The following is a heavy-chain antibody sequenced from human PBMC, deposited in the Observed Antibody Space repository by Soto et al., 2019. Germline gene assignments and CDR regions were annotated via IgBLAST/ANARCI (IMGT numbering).Heavy chain of an antibody. CDR3: AREWELLDY. D-gene: IGHD1-26*01. J-gene: IGHJ4*02. CDR1: GFTFSSYW. CDR2: INSDGSST. V-gene: IGHV3-74*01. Sequence: GESLKISCAASGFTFSSYWMHWVRQAPGKGLVWVSRINSDGSSTSYADSVKGRFTISRDNAKNTLYLQMNSLRAEDTAVYYCAREWELLDYWGQGTLVTVSS.